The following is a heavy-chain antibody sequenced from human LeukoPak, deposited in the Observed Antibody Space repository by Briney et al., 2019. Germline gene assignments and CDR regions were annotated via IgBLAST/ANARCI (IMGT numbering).Heavy chain of an antibody. Sequence: ASVKVSCKASGYTFTSYAMNWVRQAPGQGLEWMGISNPSDGTTSYAQKFQGRVNMTRDTSTSTVYMELSSLRSDDTAVYYRARRLWSGYGFDYWGPGTLVTVSS. D-gene: IGHD3-3*01. V-gene: IGHV1-46*01. CDR3: ARRLWSGYGFDY. CDR1: GYTFTSYA. J-gene: IGHJ4*02. CDR2: SNPSDGTT.